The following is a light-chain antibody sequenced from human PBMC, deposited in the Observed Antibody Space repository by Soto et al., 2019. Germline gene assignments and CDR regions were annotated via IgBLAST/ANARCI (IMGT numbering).Light chain of an antibody. CDR2: GAS. CDR1: QSVSSSY. J-gene: IGKJ1*01. V-gene: IGKV3-20*01. CDR3: QQYGSSPWT. Sequence: EIVLTQSPGTLSLSPGERATLSCRASQSVSSSYLAWYQQKPGQAPRLLIYGASSRATGLPERFSGSGSGTEFTLTISRLEPEDFAVYYCQQYGSSPWTFGQGTKVEIK.